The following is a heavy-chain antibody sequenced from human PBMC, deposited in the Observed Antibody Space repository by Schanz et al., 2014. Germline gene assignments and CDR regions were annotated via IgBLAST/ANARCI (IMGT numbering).Heavy chain of an antibody. CDR2: ISSTSTYL. CDR3: ARGTPFLCDY. CDR1: GFTFSSYT. J-gene: IGHJ4*02. D-gene: IGHD3-16*01. Sequence: VQLVESGGVVVQPGGSLRLSCAASGFTFSSYTMKWVRQAPGKGLEWVSSISSTSTYLYYADSVKGRFTISRDSARNSLYLQMSSLRAEDTAVYYCARGTPFLCDYWGQGTLVTVSS. V-gene: IGHV3-21*02.